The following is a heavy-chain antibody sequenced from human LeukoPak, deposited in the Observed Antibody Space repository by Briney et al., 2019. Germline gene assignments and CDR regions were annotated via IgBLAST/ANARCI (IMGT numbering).Heavy chain of an antibody. Sequence: ASVKVSCKASGFTFTSSAMQWVRQARGQRLEWIGWIVVGSGNTNYAQKFQERVTITRDMSTSTAYMELSSLRSEDTAVYYCAAAVYCSGGSCYDFDYWGQGTLVTVSS. CDR1: GFTFTSSA. V-gene: IGHV1-58*02. CDR3: AAAVYCSGGSCYDFDY. D-gene: IGHD2-15*01. J-gene: IGHJ4*02. CDR2: IVVGSGNT.